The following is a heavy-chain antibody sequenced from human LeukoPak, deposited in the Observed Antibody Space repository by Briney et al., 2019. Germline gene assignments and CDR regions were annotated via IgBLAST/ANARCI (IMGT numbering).Heavy chain of an antibody. CDR2: INPNSGGT. J-gene: IGHJ4*02. CDR3: ARAMVRGVITPDY. CDR1: GYTFTGYY. Sequence: ASVKVSCKASGYTFTGYYMHWVRQAPGQGLESMGRINPNSGGTNYAQKFQGRVTMTRDTSISTAYMELSRLRSDDTAVYYCARAMVRGVITPDYWGQGTLVTVSS. D-gene: IGHD3-10*01. V-gene: IGHV1-2*06.